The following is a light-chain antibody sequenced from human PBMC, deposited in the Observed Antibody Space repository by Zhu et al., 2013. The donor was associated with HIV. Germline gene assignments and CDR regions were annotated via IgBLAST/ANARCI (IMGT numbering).Light chain of an antibody. Sequence: EIVMTQSPATLSVSPGERATLSCRASQSVSSNLAWYQQKPGQALRLLIYGASTRATGIPARFSGSGSGTEFTLTISSLQSEDFAVYYCQQYNDWPPWTFGQGTKLEFK. CDR1: QSVSSN. CDR2: GAS. J-gene: IGKJ1*01. V-gene: IGKV3-15*01. CDR3: QQYNDWPPWT.